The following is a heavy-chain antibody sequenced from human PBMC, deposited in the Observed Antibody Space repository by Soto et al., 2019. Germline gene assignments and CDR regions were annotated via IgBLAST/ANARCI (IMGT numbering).Heavy chain of an antibody. CDR1: GFTFSSYG. CDR2: IWYDGSNK. V-gene: IGHV3-33*01. CDR3: AREFEYSSSIDY. J-gene: IGHJ4*02. Sequence: GGSLRLSCAASGFTFSSYGMHWVRQAPGKGLEWVAVIWYDGSNKYYADSVKGRFTISRDNSKNTLYLQMNSLRAEDTAVYYCAREFEYSSSIDYWGQGTLVTVSS. D-gene: IGHD6-6*01.